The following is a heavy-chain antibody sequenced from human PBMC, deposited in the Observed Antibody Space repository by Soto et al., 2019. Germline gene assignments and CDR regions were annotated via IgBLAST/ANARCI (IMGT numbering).Heavy chain of an antibody. Sequence: ASVKVSCKASGYTFTSYHMHWVRQAPGQGLEWMGIINPSGGSTSYAQKFQGRVTMTRDTSTSTVYMELSSLRSEDTAVYYCAREMAYYYDSSGYYRVFDYWGQGTLVTVSS. CDR3: AREMAYYYDSSGYYRVFDY. V-gene: IGHV1-46*01. CDR2: INPSGGST. CDR1: GYTFTSYH. D-gene: IGHD3-22*01. J-gene: IGHJ4*02.